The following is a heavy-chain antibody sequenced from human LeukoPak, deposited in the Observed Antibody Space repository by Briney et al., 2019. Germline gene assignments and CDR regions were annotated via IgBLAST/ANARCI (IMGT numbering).Heavy chain of an antibody. D-gene: IGHD6-13*01. V-gene: IGHV1-3*01. CDR2: INAGNGNT. Sequence: ASVKVSCKASGYTFTSYAMHWVRQAPGQRLEWMGWINAGNGNTKYSQKFQGRVTITRDTSASTAYMELSSLRSEDTAVYYCARDHSSSWYQGNYYYGMDVWGQGTTVTVSS. CDR1: GYTFTSYA. J-gene: IGHJ6*02. CDR3: ARDHSSSWYQGNYYYGMDV.